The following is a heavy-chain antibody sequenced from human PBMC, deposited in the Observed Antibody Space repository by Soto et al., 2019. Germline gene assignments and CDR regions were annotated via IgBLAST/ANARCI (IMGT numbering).Heavy chain of an antibody. Sequence: SETLSLTCTVSGGSISSGDYYWSGILHPPGKGLEWIGYIYYSGSTYYNPSLKSRVTISVDTSKNQFSLKLSSVTAADTAVHCSPRVPDRWAKGTLSTGSA. J-gene: IGHJ4*02. CDR1: GGSISSGDYY. CDR3: PRVPDR. D-gene: IGHD2-2*01. CDR2: IYYSGST. V-gene: IGHV4-30-4*01.